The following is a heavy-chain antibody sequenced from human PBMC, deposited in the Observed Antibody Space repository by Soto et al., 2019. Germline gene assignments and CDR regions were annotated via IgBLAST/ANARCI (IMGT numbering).Heavy chain of an antibody. CDR1: GYTFTSYA. Sequence: QVQLVQSGAEEKKPGASVKVSCKASGYTFTSYAMHWVRQAPGQRLEWMGWINAGNGNTKYSQKFQGRVTITRDTSASTDDMELSSLRSEDTAVYYCARGPALAVVQLWLGLWGQGTLVTVSS. CDR2: INAGNGNT. V-gene: IGHV1-3*05. D-gene: IGHD5-18*01. J-gene: IGHJ4*02. CDR3: ARGPALAVVQLWLGL.